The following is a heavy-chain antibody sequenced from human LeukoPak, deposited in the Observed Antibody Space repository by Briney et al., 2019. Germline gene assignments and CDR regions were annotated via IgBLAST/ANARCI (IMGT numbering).Heavy chain of an antibody. J-gene: IGHJ3*02. V-gene: IGHV4-34*01. CDR2: INHSGST. CDR3: ARHVVVDAFDI. D-gene: IGHD2-21*01. Sequence: SETLSLTCAVYGGSFSGYYWSWIRQPPGKGLEWIGEINHSGSTNYNPSLKSRVTISVDTSKNQFSLKLSSVTAADTAVYYCARHVVVDAFDIWGQGTMVTVSS. CDR1: GGSFSGYY.